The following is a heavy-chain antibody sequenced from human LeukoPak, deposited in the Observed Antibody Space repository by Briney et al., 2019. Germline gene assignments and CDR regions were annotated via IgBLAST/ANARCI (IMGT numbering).Heavy chain of an antibody. D-gene: IGHD3-3*01. CDR1: GFTFGDYA. CDR2: IRSKAYGGTT. V-gene: IGHV3-49*04. CDR3: TRDQFIYDVWSGYPSVYYYGMDV. J-gene: IGHJ6*02. Sequence: PGGSLRLSCTASGFTFGDYAMSWVRQAPGKGLEWVGFIRSKAYGGTTEYAASVKGRFTISRDDSKSIAYLQMNSLKTEDTAVYYCTRDQFIYDVWSGYPSVYYYGMDVWGQGTTVTVSS.